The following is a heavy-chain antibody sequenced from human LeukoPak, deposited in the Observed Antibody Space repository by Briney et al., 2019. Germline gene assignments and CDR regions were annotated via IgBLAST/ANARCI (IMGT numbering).Heavy chain of an antibody. J-gene: IGHJ3*02. V-gene: IGHV1-46*01. CDR3: ARDLSQRVVVISAFDI. Sequence: ASVKVSCKASGYTFTSYYMHWVRQAPGQGLEWIGIINPSGGSTSYAQKFQGRVTMTRDASTSTVYMELSSLRSEDTAVYYCARDLSQRVVVISAFDIWGQGTMVTVSS. CDR1: GYTFTSYY. D-gene: IGHD3-22*01. CDR2: INPSGGST.